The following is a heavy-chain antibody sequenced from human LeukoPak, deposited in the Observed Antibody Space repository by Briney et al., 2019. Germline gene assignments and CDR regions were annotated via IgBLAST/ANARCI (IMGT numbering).Heavy chain of an antibody. CDR3: ASLWFGELPYNWFDP. V-gene: IGHV4-39*01. J-gene: IGHJ5*02. D-gene: IGHD3-10*01. CDR2: IYYSGST. CDR1: GGSISSSRYY. Sequence: SETLSLTCTVAGGSISSSRYYWVWIRQPPGKGLEGSGRIYYSGSTYYNPSLKSRVTISVDTSKNQFSLKLSPVTAADTAVYYCASLWFGELPYNWFDPWGQGTLVTVSS.